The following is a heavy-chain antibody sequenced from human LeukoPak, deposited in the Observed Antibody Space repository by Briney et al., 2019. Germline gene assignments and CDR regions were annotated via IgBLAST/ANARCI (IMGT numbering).Heavy chain of an antibody. J-gene: IGHJ4*02. Sequence: PSQTLSLTCTVSGGSISSGGYYWTWIRQHPGKGLEWIGYIYYSGNTYYNPSLKSRVTISVDTSKNQFSLKLSSVTAADTAVYYCARVRYCFNGVCDITSPDKYYFDYWGQGTLVTVSS. CDR2: IYYSGNT. CDR1: GGSISSGGYY. CDR3: ARVRYCFNGVCDITSPDKYYFDY. D-gene: IGHD2-8*01. V-gene: IGHV4-31*03.